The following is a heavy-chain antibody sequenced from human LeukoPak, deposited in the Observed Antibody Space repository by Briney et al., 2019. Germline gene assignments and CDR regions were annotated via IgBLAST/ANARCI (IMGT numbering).Heavy chain of an antibody. CDR1: GFRFNTYW. D-gene: IGHD2-21*01. J-gene: IGHJ4*02. CDR2: ISVSGNT. Sequence: GGSLRLSCAASGFRFNTYWMSWVRQAPGKGLEWVSAISVSGNTYHADSVKGRFTISRDGSKNTLYLQMNRLRAEDAAVYYCAKAPVTTCSGAYCYPFDYWGQGTLVTVSS. V-gene: IGHV3-23*01. CDR3: AKAPVTTCSGAYCYPFDY.